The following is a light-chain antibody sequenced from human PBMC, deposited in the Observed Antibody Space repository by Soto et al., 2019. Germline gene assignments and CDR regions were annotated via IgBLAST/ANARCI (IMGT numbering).Light chain of an antibody. CDR3: QQYSNCPPYT. Sequence: EVVMTQSPATVSVSPGERVTLSCRASQSVTTHLAWYQQRPGQAPRLLIYAVSTRATGIPDRFSGSGSGTEFTITISSLQSEDFAVYYCQQYSNCPPYTFGQGTKVDIK. CDR1: QSVTTH. V-gene: IGKV3-15*01. J-gene: IGKJ2*01. CDR2: AVS.